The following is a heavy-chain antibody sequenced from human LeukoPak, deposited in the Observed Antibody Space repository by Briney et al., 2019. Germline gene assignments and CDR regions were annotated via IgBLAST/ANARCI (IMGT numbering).Heavy chain of an antibody. D-gene: IGHD3-10*01. CDR3: AREGYYGSGSPPSLYFDY. CDR1: GFSVSSNY. CDR2: TSSDLNVK. J-gene: IGHJ4*02. V-gene: IGHV3-30*03. Sequence: GGSLRLSCAASGFSVSSNYMSWVRQAPGKGLEWVAVTSSDLNVKLYADSVKGRFTISRDNSRSTLYLQMNSLRPEDTAIYYCAREGYYGSGSPPSLYFDYWGQGTLVTVSS.